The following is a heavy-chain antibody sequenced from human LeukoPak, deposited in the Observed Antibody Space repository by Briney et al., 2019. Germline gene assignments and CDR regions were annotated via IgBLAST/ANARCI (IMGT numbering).Heavy chain of an antibody. CDR2: IWYDGSNK. V-gene: IGHV3-33*06. CDR1: GFTFSSYG. J-gene: IGHJ4*02. D-gene: IGHD2-2*01. Sequence: GGSLRLSCAASGFTFSSYGMHWVRQAPGKGLEWVAVIWYDGSNKYYADSVKGRFTISRDNSKNTLYLQMNSLRAEDTAVYYCAKDFGGVVVPAALDYWGQGTLVTVSS. CDR3: AKDFGGVVVPAALDY.